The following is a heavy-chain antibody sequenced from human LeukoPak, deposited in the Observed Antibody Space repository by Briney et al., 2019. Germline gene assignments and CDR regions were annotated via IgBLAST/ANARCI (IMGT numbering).Heavy chain of an antibody. Sequence: GGSLRLSCAASGFTFSSYAMSWVRQAPGKGLEWVSGISWNSGSIGYADSVKGRFTISRDNAKNSLYLQMNSLRAEDTALYYCAKDRRSAVAGTLDYWGQGTLVTVSS. CDR2: ISWNSGSI. D-gene: IGHD6-19*01. V-gene: IGHV3-9*01. J-gene: IGHJ4*02. CDR1: GFTFSSYA. CDR3: AKDRRSAVAGTLDY.